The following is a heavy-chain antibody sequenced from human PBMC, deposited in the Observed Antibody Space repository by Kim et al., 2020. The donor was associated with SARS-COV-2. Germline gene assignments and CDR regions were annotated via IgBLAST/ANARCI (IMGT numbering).Heavy chain of an antibody. J-gene: IGHJ3*02. V-gene: IGHV3-23*01. D-gene: IGHD3-10*01. CDR3: AKGMVRGVNTAFDI. Sequence: ADSVKGRFTISRDNSKNTLYLQMNSLRAEDTAVYYCAKGMVRGVNTAFDIWGQGTMVTVSS.